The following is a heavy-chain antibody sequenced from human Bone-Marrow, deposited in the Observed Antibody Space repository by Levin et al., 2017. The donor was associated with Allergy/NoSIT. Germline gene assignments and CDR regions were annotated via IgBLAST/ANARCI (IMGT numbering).Heavy chain of an antibody. J-gene: IGHJ4*02. CDR1: GFTVSSSD. D-gene: IGHD6-19*01. Sequence: PGGSLRLSCAASGFTVSSSDMSWVRQAPGKGLEWVSLIYKGGSTYYADSVKGRFTISRDNSKNTLSLQMNSLRAEDTAVYYCVRESGSSGWGFDYWGQGTLVTVSS. CDR2: IYKGGST. CDR3: VRESGSSGWGFDY. V-gene: IGHV3-53*01.